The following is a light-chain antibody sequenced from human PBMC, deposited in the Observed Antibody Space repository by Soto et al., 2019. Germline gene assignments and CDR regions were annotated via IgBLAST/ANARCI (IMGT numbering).Light chain of an antibody. J-gene: IGKJ1*01. CDR3: QQYGSLPRT. V-gene: IGKV3-20*01. CDR1: QSVSSTY. Sequence: EIVLTQSPGTLSLSPGERATLSCRASQSVSSTYLIWYQQKPGQAPRLLIYGASSRTTGIPDRFSGSGSGTDFTLTISRLEPEDFAVFYCQQYGSLPRTFGQGTKVDIK. CDR2: GAS.